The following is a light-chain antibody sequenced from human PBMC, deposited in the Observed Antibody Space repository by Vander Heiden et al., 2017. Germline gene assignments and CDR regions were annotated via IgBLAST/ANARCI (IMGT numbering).Light chain of an antibody. CDR2: GAS. CDR3: QQYNNWPPSWT. Sequence: EIVMTQSPATLSVSPGERATLSCRASRSISRNLAWYQQKPGQAPRLRIYGASARATGVTDRFSGSGSGTEVTLPISSLQSVDSAVYYCQQYNNWPPSWTFGQGTKVEV. CDR1: RSISRN. V-gene: IGKV3-15*01. J-gene: IGKJ1*01.